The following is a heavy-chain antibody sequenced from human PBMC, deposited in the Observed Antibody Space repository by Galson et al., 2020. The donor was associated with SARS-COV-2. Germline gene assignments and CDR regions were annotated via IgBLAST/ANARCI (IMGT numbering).Heavy chain of an antibody. CDR2: IKQDGSEK. D-gene: IGHD5-12*01. Sequence: GESLKISCLASGFSFRKHWMTWVRQAPGKGLEWVANIKQDGSEKYYGDSVLGRFTTSRDNGGNSLYLQMTSLRPEDTGFYFCARGGGYPDFWGQGTLVTVSS. CDR1: GFSFRKHW. V-gene: IGHV3-7*01. CDR3: ARGGGYPDF. J-gene: IGHJ4*02.